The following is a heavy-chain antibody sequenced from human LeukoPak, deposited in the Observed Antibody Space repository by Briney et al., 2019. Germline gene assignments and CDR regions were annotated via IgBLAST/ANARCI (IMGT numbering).Heavy chain of an antibody. D-gene: IGHD3-10*01. J-gene: IGHJ5*02. CDR2: IRYDGSNK. Sequence: GGSLRLSYAASGFTFSSYAMHWVRQAPGKGLEWVAFIRYDGSNKYYADSVKGRFTISRDNSKNTLYLQMNSLRAEDTAVYYCAKGAVGGEKVWFGELPHQHNWFDPWGQGTLVTVSS. CDR3: AKGAVGGEKVWFGELPHQHNWFDP. V-gene: IGHV3-30*02. CDR1: GFTFSSYA.